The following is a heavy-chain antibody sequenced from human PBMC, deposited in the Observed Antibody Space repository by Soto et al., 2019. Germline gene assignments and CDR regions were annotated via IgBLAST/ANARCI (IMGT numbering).Heavy chain of an antibody. D-gene: IGHD3-3*01. CDR1: GYTFTSYG. CDR2: ISAYNGNT. Sequence: QVQLVQSGAEVKKPGASVKVSCKASGYTFTSYGISWVRQAPGQGLEWMGWISAYNGNTNYAQKLQGRVTMTTDTSTSTVYMELRSLRSDDTSVYYCARGTRYYDFWSGYPYYYYYGMDVWGQGTTVTVSS. V-gene: IGHV1-18*04. J-gene: IGHJ6*02. CDR3: ARGTRYYDFWSGYPYYYYYGMDV.